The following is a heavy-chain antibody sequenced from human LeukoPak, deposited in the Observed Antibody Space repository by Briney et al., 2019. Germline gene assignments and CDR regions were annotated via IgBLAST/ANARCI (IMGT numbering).Heavy chain of an antibody. Sequence: GGSLRLSCAASGFTFSSYAMSWVRQAPGKGLEWVSYISSSGSTIYYADSVKGRFTISRDNAKNSLYLQMNSLRAEDTAVYYCARDRGGPAMVVFDYWGQGTLVTVSS. CDR1: GFTFSSYA. CDR2: ISSSGSTI. J-gene: IGHJ4*02. D-gene: IGHD5-18*01. V-gene: IGHV3-48*04. CDR3: ARDRGGPAMVVFDY.